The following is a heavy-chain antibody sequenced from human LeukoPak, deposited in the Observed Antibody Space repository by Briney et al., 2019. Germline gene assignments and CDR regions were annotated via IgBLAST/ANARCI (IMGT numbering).Heavy chain of an antibody. J-gene: IGHJ3*02. V-gene: IGHV4-4*07. Sequence: PSETLSLTCTVSGGSISSYYWSWIRQPAGKGLEWIGRIYTSGSTNYNPSLKSRVTMSVDTSKNQFSLKLSSVTAADTAVYYCARELGYYDFWSGSDDAFDIWGQGTMVTVSS. CDR1: GGSISSYY. D-gene: IGHD3-3*01. CDR3: ARELGYYDFWSGSDDAFDI. CDR2: IYTSGST.